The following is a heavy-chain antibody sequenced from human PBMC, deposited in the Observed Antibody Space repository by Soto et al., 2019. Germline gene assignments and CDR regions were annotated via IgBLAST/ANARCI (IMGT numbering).Heavy chain of an antibody. J-gene: IGHJ4*02. CDR2: IHVANGNT. CDR3: ARVKTGVTTFFDF. D-gene: IGHD4-17*01. V-gene: IGHV1-3*01. CDR1: GYTFTSYP. Sequence: ASVKVSCKASGYTFTSYPMHWVRQAPEQRLEWMGWIHVANGNTEYSQRFQGRVTITRDTSASTAYMELSNLRSEDTAVYYCARVKTGVTTFFDFWGQGTLVTVSS.